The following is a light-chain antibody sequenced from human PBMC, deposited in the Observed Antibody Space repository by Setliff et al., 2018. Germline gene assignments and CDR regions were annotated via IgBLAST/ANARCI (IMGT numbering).Light chain of an antibody. CDR3: QSYAGGLGGYV. V-gene: IGLV2-8*01. CDR1: SSDVGAYNL. CDR2: EVT. Sequence: QSALAQPPSASGSPGQSLTISCTGTSSDVGAYNLVSWYQHHPGKAPKLIIYEVTKRPSGVPDRFSGSRSGTSASLVITGLQAEDEADYYCQSYAGGLGGYVFGGGTKVTVL. J-gene: IGLJ1*01.